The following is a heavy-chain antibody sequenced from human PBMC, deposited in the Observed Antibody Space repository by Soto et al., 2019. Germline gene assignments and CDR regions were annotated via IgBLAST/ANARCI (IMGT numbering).Heavy chain of an antibody. CDR3: ARGRAYYYTMDV. CDR1: EYSFTNYW. CDR2: IYPGDSDT. J-gene: IGHJ6*02. V-gene: IGHV5-51*01. Sequence: GESLKISCKGSEYSFTNYWIGWVRQMPGKGLEWMGIIYPGDSDTTYSPSFQGQVTISVDKSLSTAYLQWSSLKASDTAMYYCARGRAYYYTMDVWGQGTTVTVSS.